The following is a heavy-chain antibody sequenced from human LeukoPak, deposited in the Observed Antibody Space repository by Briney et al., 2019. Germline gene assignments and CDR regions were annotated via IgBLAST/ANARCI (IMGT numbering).Heavy chain of an antibody. D-gene: IGHD6-13*01. CDR3: ARDSPPLAAADYYYGMDV. Sequence: GGSLRLSCAASGFTFSSCAMSWVRQAPGKGLEWVSSISSSSSYIYYADSVKGRFTISRDNAKNSLYLQMNSLRAEDTAVYYCARDSPPLAAADYYYGMDVWGQGTTVTVSS. V-gene: IGHV3-21*01. CDR1: GFTFSSCA. J-gene: IGHJ6*02. CDR2: ISSSSSYI.